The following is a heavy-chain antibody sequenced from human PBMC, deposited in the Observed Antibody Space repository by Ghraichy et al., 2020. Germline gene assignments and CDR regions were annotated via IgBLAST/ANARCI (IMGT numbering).Heavy chain of an antibody. CDR1: GGSISSSSYY. D-gene: IGHD5-12*01. V-gene: IGHV4-39*01. J-gene: IGHJ4*02. CDR3: ARRGRVATRFDY. CDR2: IYYSGST. Sequence: SETLSLTCTVSGGSISSSSYYWGWIRQPPGKGLEWIGSIYYSGSTYYNPSLKSRVTISVDTSKNQFSLKLSSVTAADTAVYYCARRGRVATRFDYWGQGTLVTVSS.